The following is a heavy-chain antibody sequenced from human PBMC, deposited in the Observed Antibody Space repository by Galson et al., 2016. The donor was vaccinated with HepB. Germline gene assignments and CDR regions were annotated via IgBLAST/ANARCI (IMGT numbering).Heavy chain of an antibody. D-gene: IGHD2-15*01. CDR3: ARGNGHCSGGTCYSWWFDA. CDR1: GYNFTSYD. CDR2: MSPNSGNT. Sequence: SVKVSCKASGYNFTSYDISWLRQAPGQGLEWMGWMSPNSGNTGYARKFQGRVTMTRSTSIRTAYMELSSLRSEDTAIYYCARGNGHCSGGTCYSWWFDAWGQGSLVTVSS. V-gene: IGHV1-8*01. J-gene: IGHJ5*02.